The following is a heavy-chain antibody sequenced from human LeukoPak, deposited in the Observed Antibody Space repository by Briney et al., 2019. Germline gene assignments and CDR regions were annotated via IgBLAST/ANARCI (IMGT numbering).Heavy chain of an antibody. CDR2: IRNKANGYTT. V-gene: IGHV3-72*01. CDR3: ARVVLTAIDY. CDR1: GFTFSDHY. J-gene: IGHJ4*02. Sequence: GGSLRLSCAASGFTFSDHYMDWVRQAPGKGLEWVGRIRNKANGYTTEYAAPAKGRFTISRDDSKKSLYLQMNSLKTEDTAVYYCARVVLTAIDYWGQGTLVTVSS. D-gene: IGHD2-21*02.